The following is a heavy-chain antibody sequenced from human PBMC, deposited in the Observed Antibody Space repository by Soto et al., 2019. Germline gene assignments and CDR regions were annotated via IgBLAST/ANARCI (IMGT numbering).Heavy chain of an antibody. D-gene: IGHD2-2*02. CDR2: LHSDGSTT. CDR1: GFTFSSYG. V-gene: IGHV3-74*03. CDR3: ARELPTTIRGGYYYSYGMDV. J-gene: IGHJ6*02. Sequence: VQLVESGGGVVQPGRSLRLSCAASGFTFSSYGMHWVRQVPGKGLVWVSRLHSDGSTTTYAGSVKGRFTISRDNAKNTLYLQMNSLRAEDTAVYYCARELPTTIRGGYYYSYGMDVWGQGATVTVSS.